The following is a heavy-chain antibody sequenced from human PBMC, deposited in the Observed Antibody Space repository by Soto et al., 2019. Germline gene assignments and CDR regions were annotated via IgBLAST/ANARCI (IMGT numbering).Heavy chain of an antibody. CDR1: GFTFTSSA. Sequence: QMQLVQSGPEVKKPGTSVKVSCKASGFTFTSSAVQWVRQARGQRLEWIGWIVVGSGNTNYAQKFQERVTITRDMSTSTAYMELSSLRSEDTAVYYCAAEFEIVGATTEYFQHWGQGTLVTVSS. V-gene: IGHV1-58*01. CDR2: IVVGSGNT. J-gene: IGHJ1*01. D-gene: IGHD1-26*01. CDR3: AAEFEIVGATTEYFQH.